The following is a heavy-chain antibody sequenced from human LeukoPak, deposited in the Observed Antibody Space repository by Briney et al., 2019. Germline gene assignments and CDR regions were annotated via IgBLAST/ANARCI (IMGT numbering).Heavy chain of an antibody. J-gene: IGHJ4*02. D-gene: IGHD3-10*01. Sequence: GSLRLSCAAPGFTFSSYALSWVRQAPGKGVEWGSAISGSGGSTYYADSVKGRFTISRDNSKNTLYLRMNSLRAEDTAVYYCAKDRLWFGELLGVFDYWGQGTLVTVSS. V-gene: IGHV3-23*01. CDR2: ISGSGGST. CDR3: AKDRLWFGELLGVFDY. CDR1: GFTFSSYA.